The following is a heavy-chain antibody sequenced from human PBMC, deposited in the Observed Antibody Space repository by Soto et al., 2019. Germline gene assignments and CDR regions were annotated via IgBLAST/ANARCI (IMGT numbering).Heavy chain of an antibody. CDR2: ISGSGSTI. Sequence: VVCLTISCAASGFTFSSYAVSWVRQAHGKGPEWISSISGSGSTIYYADSVMGRFTISRDNSKNTLYLQMSSLRAEDTAVYYCAKVFYYYDSSGYYYFDYWGQGTLVTVSS. CDR1: GFTFSSYA. J-gene: IGHJ4*02. D-gene: IGHD3-22*01. CDR3: AKVFYYYDSSGYYYFDY. V-gene: IGHV3-23*01.